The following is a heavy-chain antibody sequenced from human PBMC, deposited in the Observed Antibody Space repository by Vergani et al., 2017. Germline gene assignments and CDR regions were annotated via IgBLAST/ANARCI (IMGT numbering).Heavy chain of an antibody. J-gene: IGHJ4*02. CDR1: GFPFSNSA. CDR3: VGDRGYSAYG. Sequence: EVHLLESGGGLVQSGGSLRLSCAAPGFPFSNSAVSWVRQAPGRGLAWVSSISGPGLSTYYADSVKGRFSISRENAKYSLFLQMNSLRAEDTAVYYCVGDRGYSAYGWGQGTLVTVSS. V-gene: IGHV3-23*01. CDR2: ISGPGLST. D-gene: IGHD5-12*01.